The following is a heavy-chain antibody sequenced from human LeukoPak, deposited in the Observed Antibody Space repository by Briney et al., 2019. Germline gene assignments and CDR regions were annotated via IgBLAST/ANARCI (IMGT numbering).Heavy chain of an antibody. CDR1: GGSISSAENY. CDR2: IYHIGST. J-gene: IGHJ3*02. V-gene: IGHV4-30-2*01. D-gene: IGHD6-13*01. Sequence: SQTLSLTCTVSGGSISSAENYETYWSWIRQPPGKGLEWIGYIYHIGSTYYNPSLRSRVTISVDRSKNQFSLRLSSLTAADTAVYYCARGQDKSSSWAFDIWGQGTMITVSS. CDR3: ARGQDKSSSWAFDI.